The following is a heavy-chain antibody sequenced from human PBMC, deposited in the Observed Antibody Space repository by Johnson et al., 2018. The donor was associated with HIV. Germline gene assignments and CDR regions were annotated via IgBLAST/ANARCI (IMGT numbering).Heavy chain of an antibody. CDR1: GFSFRSYG. V-gene: IGHV3-7*01. J-gene: IGHJ3*02. Sequence: VQLVESGGGLVRPGGSLRLSCAASGFSFRSYGMTWVRQAAGKGLEWVAKIKEDGTVKYYVDSAKGRFTISRDNAKNTLYLQMNSLRAEDTAVYYCARDRRLADAFDIWGQGTMVTVSS. CDR2: IKEDGTVK. D-gene: IGHD5-12*01. CDR3: ARDRRLADAFDI.